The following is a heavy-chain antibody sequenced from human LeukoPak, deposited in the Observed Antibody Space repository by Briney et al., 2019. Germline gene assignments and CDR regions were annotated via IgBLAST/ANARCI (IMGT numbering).Heavy chain of an antibody. CDR2: IYYSGST. V-gene: IGHV4-39*07. CDR3: ARGDGYLSPYFDY. Sequence: SETLSLTCTVSGGSISSSSYYWGWIRQPPGKGLEWIGSIYYSGSTYYNPSFKSRVTISVDTSKNQFSLKLSSVTAADTAVYYCARGDGYLSPYFDYWGQGTLVTVSS. CDR1: GGSISSSSYY. D-gene: IGHD5-24*01. J-gene: IGHJ4*02.